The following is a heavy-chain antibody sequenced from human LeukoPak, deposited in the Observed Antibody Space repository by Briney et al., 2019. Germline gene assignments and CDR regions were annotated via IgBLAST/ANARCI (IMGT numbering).Heavy chain of an antibody. CDR2: IYYSGST. CDR1: GGSISSYY. Sequence: SETLSLTCTVSGGSISSYYWSWLRQPPGKGLEWIGYIYYSGSTNYNPSLKSRVTISVDTSKNQFSLKLSSVTAADTAVYYCARHRLDSSGYYYGAFDIWGQGTMVTVSS. CDR3: ARHRLDSSGYYYGAFDI. J-gene: IGHJ3*02. V-gene: IGHV4-59*08. D-gene: IGHD3-22*01.